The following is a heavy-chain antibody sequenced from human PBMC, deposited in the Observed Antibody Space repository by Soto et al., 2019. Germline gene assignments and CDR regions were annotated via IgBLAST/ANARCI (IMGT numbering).Heavy chain of an antibody. CDR2: IYHSGST. CDR3: ARGDSPFDY. CDR1: GGSISSGGYS. J-gene: IGHJ4*02. V-gene: IGHV4-30-2*01. D-gene: IGHD2-21*02. Sequence: SETLSLTCAVSGGSISSGGYSWSWIRQPPGKGLEWIGYIYHSGSTYYNPSLKSRVTISVDRSKNQFSLKLSSVTAADTAVYYCARGDSPFDYWGQGTMVTVSS.